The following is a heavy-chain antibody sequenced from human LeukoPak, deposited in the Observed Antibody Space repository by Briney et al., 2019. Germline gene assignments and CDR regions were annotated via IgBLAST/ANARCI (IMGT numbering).Heavy chain of an antibody. CDR1: GCSISSYY. CDR2: IYYSGRT. V-gene: IGHV4-59*01. D-gene: IGHD4-17*01. Sequence: SETLPLTCTVSGCSISSYYWSWIRQPPGKGLEWIGYIYYSGRTNHNPSLKRRGTISADTPKKQFSLKLSSVTAADTAVYYCARGYGDYYYYYGMDVWGQGTTVTVSS. CDR3: ARGYGDYYYYYGMDV. J-gene: IGHJ6*02.